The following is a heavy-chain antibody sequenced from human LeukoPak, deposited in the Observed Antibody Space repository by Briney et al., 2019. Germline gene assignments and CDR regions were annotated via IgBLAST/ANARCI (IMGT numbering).Heavy chain of an antibody. CDR1: GGSISSYY. CDR2: IYYSGST. Sequence: SETLSLTCTVSGGSISSYYWSWIRQPPGKGLEWIGYIYYSGSTNYNPSLKSRVTISVDTSKNQFSLKLSSVTAADTAVYYCAREYIVVVPAALGDVIGIDYWGQGTLVTVSS. CDR3: AREYIVVVPAALGDVIGIDY. D-gene: IGHD2-2*01. J-gene: IGHJ4*02. V-gene: IGHV4-59*01.